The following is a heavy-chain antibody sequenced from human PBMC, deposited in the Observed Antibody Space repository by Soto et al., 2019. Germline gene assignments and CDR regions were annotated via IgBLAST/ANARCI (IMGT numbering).Heavy chain of an antibody. CDR1: GFTFGRYG. D-gene: IGHD3-10*01. J-gene: IGHJ4*02. CDR3: AKGQGWFGAFDY. CDR2: ITCSDGST. Sequence: GGSVRLSCAASGFTFGRYGINWARLTPGKGLEGVSAITCSDGSTYYAGSVRGRFTTSRDNSKNTLYLQMNSLRAEDTAVYYCAKGQGWFGAFDYWGQGTRGTVSS. V-gene: IGHV3-23*01.